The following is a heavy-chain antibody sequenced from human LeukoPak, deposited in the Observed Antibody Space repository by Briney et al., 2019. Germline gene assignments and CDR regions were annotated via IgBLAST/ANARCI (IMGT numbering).Heavy chain of an antibody. CDR3: ARHESIVVVVAARGFDY. V-gene: IGHV4-39*01. Sequence: ASEALSLTCTVSGGSISSSSYYWGWIRQPPGKGLEWIGSIYYSGSTSYNPSLKSRVTISVDTSKNQFSLKLSSVTAADTAVYYCARHESIVVVVAARGFDYWGQGTLVTVSS. D-gene: IGHD2-15*01. CDR2: IYYSGST. CDR1: GGSISSSSYY. J-gene: IGHJ4*02.